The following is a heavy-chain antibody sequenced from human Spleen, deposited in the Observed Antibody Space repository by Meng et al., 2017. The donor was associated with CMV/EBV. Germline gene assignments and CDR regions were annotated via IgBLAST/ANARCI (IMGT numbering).Heavy chain of an antibody. D-gene: IGHD2-2*01. J-gene: IGHJ4*02. V-gene: IGHV3-30*04. CDR1: GVTFSSYA. CDR3: ARGGILGYCSSTSCYVDY. Sequence: GGSLRLSCAASGVTFSSYAMHWVRQAPGKGLEWVAVISYDGSNKYYADTVKGRFTISRDNSKNTLYLQMNSRRAEDTAVYYCARGGILGYCSSTSCYVDYWGQGTLVTVSS. CDR2: ISYDGSNK.